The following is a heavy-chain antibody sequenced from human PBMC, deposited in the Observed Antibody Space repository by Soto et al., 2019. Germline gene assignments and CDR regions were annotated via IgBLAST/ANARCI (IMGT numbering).Heavy chain of an antibody. Sequence: PSETLSLTCTVSGGSISSYYWSWIRQPPGKGLEWIGYIYYSGSTNYNPSLKSRVTISVDTSKNQFSLKLSSVTAADTAVYYCARTPGIAAAGPYFDYWGQGTLVTVSS. J-gene: IGHJ4*02. CDR1: GGSISSYY. D-gene: IGHD6-13*01. CDR2: IYYSGST. CDR3: ARTPGIAAAGPYFDY. V-gene: IGHV4-59*01.